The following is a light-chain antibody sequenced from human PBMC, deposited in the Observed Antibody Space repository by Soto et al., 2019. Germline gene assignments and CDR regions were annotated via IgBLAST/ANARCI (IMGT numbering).Light chain of an antibody. J-gene: IGKJ2*01. CDR3: QQYSNWRPLYT. CDR2: GAS. Sequence: EIVMTQSPATLSVSPGERATLSCRASQSVASYLAWYQQKPGLPPRLLIYGASTRATGIPDMFSGSWSGTDFTLTISILQSADFAVYYCQQYSNWRPLYTFGRGTKLEIK. CDR1: QSVASY. V-gene: IGKV3-15*01.